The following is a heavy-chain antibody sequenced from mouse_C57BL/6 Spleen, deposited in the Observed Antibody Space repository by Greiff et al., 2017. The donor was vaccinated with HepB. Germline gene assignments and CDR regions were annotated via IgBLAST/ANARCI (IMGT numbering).Heavy chain of an antibody. V-gene: IGHV1-64*01. CDR2: IHHNSGST. D-gene: IGHD2-4*01. CDR1: GYTFTSYW. Sequence: QVQLQQPGAELVKPGASVKLSCKASGYTFTSYWMNWVKQRPGQGLEWIGMIHHNSGSTNYNEKFKSKATLTVDKSSSTAYMQLSSLTSEDSAVYYCATRYDYDLGDYWGQGTSVTVSS. J-gene: IGHJ4*01. CDR3: ATRYDYDLGDY.